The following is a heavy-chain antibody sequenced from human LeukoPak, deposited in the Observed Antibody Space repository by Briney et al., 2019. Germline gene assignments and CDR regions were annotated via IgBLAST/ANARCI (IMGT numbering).Heavy chain of an antibody. Sequence: GGSLRLSCAASGFTFDDYGMSWVRHAPGKGLEGGSGINWNGGSTGYADSVKGRFTISRDNAKTSLYLQMNSLRAEDTALYHCARGGLTAPGTDYWGQGTLVTVSS. CDR2: INWNGGST. J-gene: IGHJ4*02. V-gene: IGHV3-20*01. CDR1: GFTFDDYG. D-gene: IGHD6-13*01. CDR3: ARGGLTAPGTDY.